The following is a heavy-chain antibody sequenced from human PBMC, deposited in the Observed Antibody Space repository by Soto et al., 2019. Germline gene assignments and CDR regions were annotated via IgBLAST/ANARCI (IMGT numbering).Heavy chain of an antibody. J-gene: IGHJ6*01. V-gene: IGHV3-13*01. D-gene: IGHD3-9*01. CDR3: TRKTPPTGMEV. CDR1: GFTLSSYD. Sequence: EVQLVESGGGLVQPGGSLRLSCAASGFTLSSYDIHWVRQATGEGLAWVSGIGSGGDTHYADSVKGRFIISREDGKNSLYLQMNYLRVGDTVVYYCTRKTPPTGMEVWGQGATVTVSS. CDR2: IGSGGDT.